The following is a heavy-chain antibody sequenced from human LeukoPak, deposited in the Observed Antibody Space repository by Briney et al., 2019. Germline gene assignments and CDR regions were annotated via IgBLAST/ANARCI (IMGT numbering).Heavy chain of an antibody. Sequence: GASVKVSCKASGYTFTSYDINWVRQATGQGLEWMGWMNPNSGNTGYAQKFQGRVTMARNTSISTAYMELSSLRSEDTAVYYCASRGSSGYLIVDYWGQGTLVTVSS. CDR3: ASRGSSGYLIVDY. J-gene: IGHJ4*02. D-gene: IGHD3-22*01. CDR2: MNPNSGNT. V-gene: IGHV1-8*01. CDR1: GYTFTSYD.